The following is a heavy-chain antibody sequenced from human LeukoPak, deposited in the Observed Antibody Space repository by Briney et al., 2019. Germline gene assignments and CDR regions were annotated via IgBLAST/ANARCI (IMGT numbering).Heavy chain of an antibody. Sequence: QPGGSLRLSCAASGFTFSSYWMHWVRQAPGKGLVWVSRINSDGSSISYADSVKGRFTISRDNAKNTVYLQMNSLRDEDTAVYYCVRSSRSIQDYWGQGTLVTVSS. CDR2: INSDGSSI. CDR3: VRSSRSIQDY. V-gene: IGHV3-74*01. CDR1: GFTFSSYW. D-gene: IGHD1-1*01. J-gene: IGHJ4*02.